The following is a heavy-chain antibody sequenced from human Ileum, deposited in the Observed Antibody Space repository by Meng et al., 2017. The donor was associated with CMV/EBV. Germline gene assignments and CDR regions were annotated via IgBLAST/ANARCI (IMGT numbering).Heavy chain of an antibody. D-gene: IGHD2-21*01. CDR2: INSNGGST. J-gene: IGHJ6*02. Sequence: GESLKISCAASGFTFSTYAMHWVRQAPGKGLEYVSAINSNGGSTYYADSVKGRFTISRDNSKNTLYLQMGSLRAEDMAVYYCARDGLTYCGGDCYGAYYYYYGMDVWGQGTTVTVSS. CDR3: ARDGLTYCGGDCYGAYYYYYGMDV. V-gene: IGHV3-64*02. CDR1: GFTFSTYA.